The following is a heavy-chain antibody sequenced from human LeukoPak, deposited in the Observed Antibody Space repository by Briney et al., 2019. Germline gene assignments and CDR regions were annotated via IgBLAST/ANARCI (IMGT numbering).Heavy chain of an antibody. V-gene: IGHV4-59*12. D-gene: IGHD3-10*01. J-gene: IGHJ4*02. CDR1: SDSISTYC. Sequence: PSETLSLTCTVSSDSISTYCWSWIRQPPGKGLEWIGYVDYSGSTNYNPSLKSRVTISRDTSKNQFSLRLSSVTAADTAVYYCARDAAYYYGSGSYRNGIDYWGQGSLVTVSS. CDR2: VDYSGST. CDR3: ARDAAYYYGSGSYRNGIDY.